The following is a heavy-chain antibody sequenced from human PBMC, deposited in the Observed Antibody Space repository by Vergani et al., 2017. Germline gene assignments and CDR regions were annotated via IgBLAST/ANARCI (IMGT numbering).Heavy chain of an antibody. V-gene: IGHV1-69*12. CDR3: ARVKGYCSSTSCQRPFDY. D-gene: IGHD2-2*01. CDR2: IIPIFGTA. J-gene: IGHJ4*02. Sequence: QVQLVQSGAEVKKPGSSVKVSCKASGGTFSSYAISWVRQAPGQGLEWMGGIIPIFGTANYAQKFQGRVTITADESTSTVYMELSSLRSEDTAVYYCARVKGYCSSTSCQRPFDYWGQGTLVTVSS. CDR1: GGTFSSYA.